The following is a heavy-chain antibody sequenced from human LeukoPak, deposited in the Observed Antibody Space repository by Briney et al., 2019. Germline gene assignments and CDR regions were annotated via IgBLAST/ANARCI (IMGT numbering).Heavy chain of an antibody. CDR1: GFSFSTHW. J-gene: IGHJ3*02. CDR2: IDYGGSST. Sequence: GGSLRLSCAASGFSFSTHWMHWVRQAPGRELVWVARIDYGGSSTAYPDSVKGRFTISRDNAKNTLYLQMNSLRAEDTAVYYCARGGQGAIDIWGPGTMVIVSS. V-gene: IGHV3-74*01. CDR3: ARGGQGAIDI.